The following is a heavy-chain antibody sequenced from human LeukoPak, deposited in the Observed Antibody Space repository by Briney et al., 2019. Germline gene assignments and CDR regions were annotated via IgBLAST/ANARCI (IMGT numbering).Heavy chain of an antibody. Sequence: PSETLSLTCAVYGGSFSGYYWSWIRQPPGKGLERIGEINHSGSTNYNPSLKSRVTISVDTSKNQFSLKLSSVTAADTAVYYCAREYYYDSSGYSKWGQGTLVTVSS. V-gene: IGHV4-34*01. CDR3: AREYYYDSSGYSK. D-gene: IGHD3-22*01. CDR2: INHSGST. CDR1: GGSFSGYY. J-gene: IGHJ4*02.